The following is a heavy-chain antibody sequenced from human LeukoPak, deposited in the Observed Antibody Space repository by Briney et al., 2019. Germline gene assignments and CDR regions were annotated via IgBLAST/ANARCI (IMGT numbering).Heavy chain of an antibody. CDR1: GFTFGDYE. Sequence: GSLRLSCAASGFTFGDYEMHWVRQAPGKGLEWVSHISSTGYTTFYADSVKGRFTISRDNAKNSLHLQMNSLGVEDTAVYYCARADAYWSGYHFDHWGQGTLVTVSS. CDR3: ARADAYWSGYHFDH. V-gene: IGHV3-48*03. D-gene: IGHD3-3*01. J-gene: IGHJ4*02. CDR2: ISSTGYTT.